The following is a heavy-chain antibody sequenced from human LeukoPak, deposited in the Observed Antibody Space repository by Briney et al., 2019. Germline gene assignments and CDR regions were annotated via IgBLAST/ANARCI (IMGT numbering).Heavy chain of an antibody. CDR3: AKESGKFDY. Sequence: GGSLRLSCVASGLNFDDSAMHWVRQAPGRGLEWVSLISADGGSTFSADSVKGRFSISRDNSKNSLYLQMSSLRSEDTAMYYCAKESGKFDYWGQGTLVAVSS. J-gene: IGHJ4*02. CDR1: GLNFDDSA. CDR2: ISADGGST. V-gene: IGHV3-43*02.